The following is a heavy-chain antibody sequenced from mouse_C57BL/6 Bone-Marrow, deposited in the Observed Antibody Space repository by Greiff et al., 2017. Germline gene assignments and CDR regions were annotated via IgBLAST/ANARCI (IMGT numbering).Heavy chain of an antibody. J-gene: IGHJ2*01. CDR3: ARLGKISFDS. CDR2: IDPSDSYT. V-gene: IGHV1-69*01. Sequence: QVQLQQSGAELVMPGASVKLSCKASGYTFTSSWMHWVKQRPGQGLEWIGEIDPSDSYTNYNQKFKGKSTLTVDKSSRTAYMQLSSLTSEDSAVYYCARLGKISFDSGGQGATLTVSA. CDR1: GYTFTSSW. D-gene: IGHD2-1*01.